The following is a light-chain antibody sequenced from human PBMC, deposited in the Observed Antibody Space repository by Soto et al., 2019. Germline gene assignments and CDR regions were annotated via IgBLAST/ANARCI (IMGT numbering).Light chain of an antibody. Sequence: EIVMTQSPDTLSVSPGERATLSCRASQSVSSNLAWYQQKPGQAARLLIYGTSTRATGIPAMFSGSGSGTEFTLTISSLQSEDFVVYYCQQYNTWPRTFGQGTKVEIK. J-gene: IGKJ1*01. CDR3: QQYNTWPRT. CDR1: QSVSSN. V-gene: IGKV3-15*01. CDR2: GTS.